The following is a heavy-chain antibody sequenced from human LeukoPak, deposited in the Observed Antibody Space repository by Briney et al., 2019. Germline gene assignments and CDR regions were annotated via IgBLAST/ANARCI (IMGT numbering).Heavy chain of an antibody. J-gene: IGHJ6*03. V-gene: IGHV3-48*04. CDR3: ARDPDPYYYYMDV. CDR2: ISSSSSTI. Sequence: GGSLRLSCAASGFTFSSYSMNWVRPAPGKGLEWVSYISSSSSTIYYADSVKGRFTISRDNAKNSLYLQMNSLRAEDTAVYYCARDPDPYYYYMDVWGKGTTVTVSS. CDR1: GFTFSSYS.